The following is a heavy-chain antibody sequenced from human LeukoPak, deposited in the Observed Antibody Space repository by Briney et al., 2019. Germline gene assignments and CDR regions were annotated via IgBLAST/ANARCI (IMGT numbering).Heavy chain of an antibody. CDR3: CAMVRGVTADY. Sequence: PSETLSLTCTVSGGSISSGDYYWGWIRQPPGKGLEWIGYIYYSGSTYYNPSLKSRVTISVDTSKNQFSLKLSSVTAADTAVYYCCAMVRGVTADYWGQGTLVTVSS. D-gene: IGHD3-10*01. CDR2: IYYSGST. V-gene: IGHV4-30-4*08. J-gene: IGHJ4*02. CDR1: GGSISSGDYY.